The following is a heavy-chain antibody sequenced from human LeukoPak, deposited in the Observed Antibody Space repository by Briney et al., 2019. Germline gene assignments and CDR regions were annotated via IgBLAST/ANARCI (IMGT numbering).Heavy chain of an antibody. CDR3: ARDLMRFLEWVN. V-gene: IGHV3-21*01. J-gene: IGHJ4*02. CDR2: ISSANSHI. CDR1: GFSLNA. D-gene: IGHD3-3*01. Sequence: GGSLRLSCVVSGFSLNAMNWVRQAPGKGPEWVSYISSANSHIYYADSVKGRFIISRDNAKNSLYLQMNSLRAEDTAVYYCARDLMRFLEWVNWGQGTLVTVSS.